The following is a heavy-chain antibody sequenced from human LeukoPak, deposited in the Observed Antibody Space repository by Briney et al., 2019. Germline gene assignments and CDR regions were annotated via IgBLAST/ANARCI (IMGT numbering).Heavy chain of an antibody. Sequence: ASVKVSCKASGYIFTDCYMHWVRQAPGQELGWMGRINPNSGGTNYAQKFQGRVTITADKSTSTAYMELSSLRSEDTAVYYCARGIAATENDYWGQGTLVTVSS. CDR2: INPNSGGT. CDR3: ARGIAATENDY. D-gene: IGHD6-13*01. CDR1: GYIFTDCY. J-gene: IGHJ4*02. V-gene: IGHV1/OR15-1*04.